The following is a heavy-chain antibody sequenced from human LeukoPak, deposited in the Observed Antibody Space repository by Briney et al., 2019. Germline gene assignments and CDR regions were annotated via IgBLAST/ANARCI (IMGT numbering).Heavy chain of an antibody. CDR3: ARGRAVAGSGGN. J-gene: IGHJ4*02. CDR2: IYHSGGT. Sequence: PSETLSLTCAVSGYSISSGYYWGWIRQPPGKGLEWIGSIYHSGGTYYNPSLKSRVTISVDTSKNQFSLKLCSVTAADTAVYYCARGRAVAGSGGNWGQGTLVTVSS. D-gene: IGHD6-19*01. V-gene: IGHV4-38-2*01. CDR1: GYSISSGYY.